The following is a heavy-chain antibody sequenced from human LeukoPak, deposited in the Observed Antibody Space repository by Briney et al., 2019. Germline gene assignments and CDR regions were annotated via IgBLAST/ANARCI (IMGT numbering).Heavy chain of an antibody. CDR2: ISAYNGNT. CDR1: GYTFTSYG. D-gene: IGHD3-22*01. Sequence: ASVKVSCKASGYTFTSYGISWVRQAPGQGLEWMGWISAYNGNTNYAQKLQGRVTMATDTSTSTAYMELRSLRSDDTAVYYCARVFCDSSGASYFDYWGQGTLVTVSS. V-gene: IGHV1-18*01. CDR3: ARVFCDSSGASYFDY. J-gene: IGHJ4*02.